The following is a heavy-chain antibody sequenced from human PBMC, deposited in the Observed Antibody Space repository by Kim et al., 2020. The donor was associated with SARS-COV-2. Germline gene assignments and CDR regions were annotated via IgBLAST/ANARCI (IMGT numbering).Heavy chain of an antibody. CDR2: T. V-gene: IGHV4-34*01. Sequence: TNNDPSVKSRVTISVDTSKSQFSLKLSSVTAADTAVYYCARGDSSSWYDYWGQGTLVTVSS. J-gene: IGHJ4*02. CDR3: ARGDSSSWYDY. D-gene: IGHD6-13*01.